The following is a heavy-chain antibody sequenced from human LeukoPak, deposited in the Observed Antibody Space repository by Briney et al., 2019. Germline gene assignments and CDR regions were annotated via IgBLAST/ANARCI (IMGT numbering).Heavy chain of an antibody. Sequence: GASVKVSCKASGGTFSSYAISWVRQAPGQGLEWMGGIIPIFGTANYAQKFQGRVTITADESTSTAYMELSSLRSEDTAVYYCARDPQAAGTGNAFDIWGQGTMVTVSS. V-gene: IGHV1-69*13. CDR2: IIPIFGTA. CDR1: GGTFSSYA. D-gene: IGHD6-13*01. CDR3: ARDPQAAGTGNAFDI. J-gene: IGHJ3*02.